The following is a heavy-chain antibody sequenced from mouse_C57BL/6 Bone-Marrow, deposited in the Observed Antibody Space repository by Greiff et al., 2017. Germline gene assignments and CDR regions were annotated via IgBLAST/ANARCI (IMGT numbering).Heavy chain of an antibody. CDR1: GFTFSSYG. CDR3: ANPLLWSFAY. V-gene: IGHV5-6*01. J-gene: IGHJ3*01. CDR2: ISSGGSYT. D-gene: IGHD2-10*01. Sequence: EVKLMESGGDLVKPGGSLKLSCAASGFTFSSYGMSWVRQTPDKRLEWVATISSGGSYTYSPDSVKGRFTISRDNAKNTLYLQMSSLKSEDTAMYYCANPLLWSFAYWGQGTLVTVS.